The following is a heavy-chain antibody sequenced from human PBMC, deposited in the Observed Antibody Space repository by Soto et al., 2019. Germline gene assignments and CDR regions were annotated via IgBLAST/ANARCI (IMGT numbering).Heavy chain of an antibody. CDR2: IGGSGGNT. D-gene: IGHD3-9*01. V-gene: IGHV3-23*01. Sequence: VGSLRLSCAASEFTFSSYAMSWVLNSPLKGLEWVSGIGGSGGNTYYADSVKGRFTISRDNSKNTLFLQMNSLRAEDTAEYYCARVVRYFDTPYGMEVWGQGTTVTVSS. CDR3: ARVVRYFDTPYGMEV. J-gene: IGHJ6*02. CDR1: EFTFSSYA.